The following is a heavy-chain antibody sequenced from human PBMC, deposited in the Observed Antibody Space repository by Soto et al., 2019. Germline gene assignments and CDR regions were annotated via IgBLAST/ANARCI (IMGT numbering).Heavy chain of an antibody. CDR2: ISDSSDYI. V-gene: IGHV3-21*01. Sequence: EVQLVESGGGLVKPGGSLRLSCTASGFTFSVYRMNWVRQAPGKGLEWVSFISDSSDYIYYADSVKGRFTISRDNAKNSPYLQMNSLRAEDTAVYYCAREGSISMVRGVWAHDWGQGTLVTVAA. D-gene: IGHD3-10*01. J-gene: IGHJ4*02. CDR1: GFTFSVYR. CDR3: AREGSISMVRGVWAHD.